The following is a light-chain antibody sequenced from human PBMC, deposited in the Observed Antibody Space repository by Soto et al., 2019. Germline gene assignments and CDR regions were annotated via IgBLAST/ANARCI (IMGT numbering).Light chain of an antibody. J-gene: IGKJ1*01. V-gene: IGKV1-5*03. Sequence: DVQMTQSPSSLSASVGDSLTLTCRASQTVTSYLNWYQQKPGKAPNLLIYKASHLESGVPSRFSGSGSGTEFTLTISSLQPGDFATYYCQHYNSYPWTFGQGTKVDIK. CDR1: QTVTSY. CDR2: KAS. CDR3: QHYNSYPWT.